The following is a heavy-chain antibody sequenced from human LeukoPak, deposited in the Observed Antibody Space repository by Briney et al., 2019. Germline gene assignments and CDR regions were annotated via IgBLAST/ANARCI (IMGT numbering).Heavy chain of an antibody. V-gene: IGHV3-23*01. CDR1: GFTFSSYA. CDR3: AELGITMIGGV. D-gene: IGHD3-10*02. J-gene: IGHJ6*04. CDR2: ISGSGGRT. Sequence: GGSLRLSCAASGFTFSSYAMHWVRQAPGKGLEWVSDISGSGGRTYYADSVKGRFTISRDNSKSTLYLQMNSLRAEDTAVYYCAELGITMIGGVWGKGTTVTISS.